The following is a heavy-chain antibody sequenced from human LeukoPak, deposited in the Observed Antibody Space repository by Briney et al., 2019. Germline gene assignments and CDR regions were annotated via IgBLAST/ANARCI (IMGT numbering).Heavy chain of an antibody. J-gene: IGHJ6*02. CDR1: GYTFTSYG. CDR3: ARAPYSGYSSGWYLPYYYYYGMDV. D-gene: IGHD6-19*01. V-gene: IGHV1-18*01. CDR2: ISAYNGNT. Sequence: ASVKVSCKASGYTFTSYGISWVRQAPGQGLEWMGWISAYNGNTNYAQKLQGRVTMTTDTSTSTAYMELKSLRSDDTAVYYCARAPYSGYSSGWYLPYYYYYGMDVWDQGTTVTVSS.